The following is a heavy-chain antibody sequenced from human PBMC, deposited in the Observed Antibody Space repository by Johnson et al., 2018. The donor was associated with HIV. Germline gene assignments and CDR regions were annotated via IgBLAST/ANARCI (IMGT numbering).Heavy chain of an antibody. J-gene: IGHJ3*02. CDR2: IWYDGSNK. CDR3: ARDRLAAADPDAFDI. D-gene: IGHD6-13*01. V-gene: IGHV3-33*01. CDR1: GFTFSSYG. Sequence: QVQLVESGGGVVQPGRSLRLSCAASGFTFSSYGMHWVRQAPGKGLEWVAVIWYDGSNKYYADSVKGRFTISRDNSKNTLYLQMNSLRAEDTAVYYCARDRLAAADPDAFDIWGQGTMVTVSS.